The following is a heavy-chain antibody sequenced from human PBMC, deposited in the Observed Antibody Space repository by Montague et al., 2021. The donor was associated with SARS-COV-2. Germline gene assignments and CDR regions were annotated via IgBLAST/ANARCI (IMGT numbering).Heavy chain of an antibody. CDR1: GDSISTYY. CDR2: SYYNGYT. CDR3: ARGGATYYYDTSGYVNAFDP. J-gene: IGHJ3*01. Sequence: SETLSLTCTVSGDSISTYYWCWIRQPPGKGLEWIGYSYYNGYTNYNSSLKSRVTISVDTSKNQFSLRLGSVTAADTAAYFCARGGATYYYDTSGYVNAFDPWGQGTMVTVSS. D-gene: IGHD3-22*01. V-gene: IGHV4-59*01.